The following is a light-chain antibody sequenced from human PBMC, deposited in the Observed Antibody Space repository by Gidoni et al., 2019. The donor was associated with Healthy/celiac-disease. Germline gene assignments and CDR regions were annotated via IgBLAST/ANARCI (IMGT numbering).Light chain of an antibody. V-gene: IGKV2-28*01. J-gene: IGKJ4*01. CDR2: LGS. CDR3: MQALQTPLT. Sequence: IVSTQPALLLTVTPGEPASISCRSSQSPLHSNGYNYLDWYLQKPGQSPQLLIYLGSNRASGVPDRFSGSGSGTDFTLKISRVEAEYVGVYYCMQALQTPLTFGGGTKVEIK. CDR1: QSPLHSNGYNY.